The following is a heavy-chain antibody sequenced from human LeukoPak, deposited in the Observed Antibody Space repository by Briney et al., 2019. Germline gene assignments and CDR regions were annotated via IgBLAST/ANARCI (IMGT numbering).Heavy chain of an antibody. CDR2: INPSGGST. Sequence: ASVKVSCKASGYTFTSYYMHWVRQAPGQGLEWMGIINPSGGSTSYAQKFQGRVTMTRDTSTSTVYMELSSLRSEDTAAYYCASRYCSGGSCYSGDYYYGMDVWGQGTTVTVSS. J-gene: IGHJ6*02. V-gene: IGHV1-46*01. CDR3: ASRYCSGGSCYSGDYYYGMDV. CDR1: GYTFTSYY. D-gene: IGHD2-15*01.